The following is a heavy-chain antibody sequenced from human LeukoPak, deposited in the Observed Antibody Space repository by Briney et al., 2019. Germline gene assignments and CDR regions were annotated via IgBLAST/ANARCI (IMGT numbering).Heavy chain of an antibody. CDR2: INPSGGST. Sequence: ASVKVSCKASGYTFTSYYMHWVRQAPGQGLEWMGIINPSGGSTSYAQKFQGRVTMTRDTSTSTVYMELSSLRSEDTAVYYCARGGTMVRGVITGDYFDYWGQGTLVTVSS. CDR3: ARGGTMVRGVITGDYFDY. D-gene: IGHD3-10*01. J-gene: IGHJ4*02. CDR1: GYTFTSYY. V-gene: IGHV1-46*01.